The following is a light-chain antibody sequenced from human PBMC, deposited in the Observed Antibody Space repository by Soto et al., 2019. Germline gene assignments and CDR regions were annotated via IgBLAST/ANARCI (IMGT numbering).Light chain of an antibody. J-gene: IGKJ1*01. CDR3: QHFVNSLTWT. Sequence: EIVLTQSPATLSVSPGERVTLSCRASQSVDINLAWYQQKPGQAPRLLIYGASTRATDMPARFSGSGSGTEFTLIISSLQSEDSAVYYCQHFVNSLTWTFGQGTKVDSK. CDR2: GAS. CDR1: QSVDIN. V-gene: IGKV3-15*01.